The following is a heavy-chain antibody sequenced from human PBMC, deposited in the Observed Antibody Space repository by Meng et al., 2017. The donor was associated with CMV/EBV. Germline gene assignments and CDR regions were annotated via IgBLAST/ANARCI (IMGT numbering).Heavy chain of an antibody. J-gene: IGHJ4*02. CDR2: ISAYNGNT. CDR3: ARELKATYDFWSGYYYFDY. V-gene: IGHV1-18*01. Sequence: ASVKVSCMASGYTFTSYGISWVRQAPGQGLEWMGWISAYNGNTNYAQKLHGRVTMTTDTSTSTAYMELRSLRSDDTAVYYCARELKATYDFWSGYYYFDYWGQGTLVTVSS. D-gene: IGHD3-3*01. CDR1: GYTFTSYG.